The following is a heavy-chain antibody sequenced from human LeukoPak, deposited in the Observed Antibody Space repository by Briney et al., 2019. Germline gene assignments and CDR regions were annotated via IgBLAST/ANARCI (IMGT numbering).Heavy chain of an antibody. D-gene: IGHD1-26*01. CDR3: ARGGGVFDY. Sequence: SPSETLSLTCAVYGGSFSGYYWSWIRQPPGKGLEWIGEINHSGSTNYNPSLKSRVTISVDTSKNQFSLKLSSVTAADTAVYYCARGGGVFDYWGQGNLVTVSS. CDR2: INHSGST. J-gene: IGHJ4*02. CDR1: GGSFSGYY. V-gene: IGHV4-34*01.